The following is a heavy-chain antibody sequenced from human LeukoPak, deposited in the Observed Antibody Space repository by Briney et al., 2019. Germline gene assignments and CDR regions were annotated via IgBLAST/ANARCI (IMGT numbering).Heavy chain of an antibody. J-gene: IGHJ4*02. D-gene: IGHD2-21*02. CDR2: ISRSGSTK. CDR1: GFTFSDYN. CDR3: ARDERSKCSYGGDCLYFDY. V-gene: IGHV3-11*04. Sequence: PGGSLRLSCAASGFTFSDYNMRWIRQAPGKGLEWVSSISRSGSTKYYADSVKGRFTISRDNAKNSLYLQMNSLRAEDTAVYYCARDERSKCSYGGDCLYFDYWGQGTLVTVSS.